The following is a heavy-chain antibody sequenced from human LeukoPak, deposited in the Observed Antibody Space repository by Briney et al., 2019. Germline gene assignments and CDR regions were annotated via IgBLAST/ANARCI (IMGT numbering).Heavy chain of an antibody. CDR3: ARDLPITMIVAQYSGGMDV. Sequence: GGSLRLSCAASGFTFSDYYMSWIRQAPGKGLEWVSYISSGSTIYYADSVKGRFTISRDNAKNSLCLQMNSLRAEDTAVYYCARDLPITMIVAQYSGGMDVWGQGTTVTVSS. J-gene: IGHJ6*02. CDR2: ISSGSTI. D-gene: IGHD3-22*01. V-gene: IGHV3-11*01. CDR1: GFTFSDYY.